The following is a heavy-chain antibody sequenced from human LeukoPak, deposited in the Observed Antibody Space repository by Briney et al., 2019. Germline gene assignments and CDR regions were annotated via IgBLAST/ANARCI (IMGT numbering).Heavy chain of an antibody. J-gene: IGHJ4*02. CDR2: INHSGST. CDR1: GGSFSGYY. CDR3: ARHRYSSAWSVVDY. V-gene: IGHV4-34*01. Sequence: SETLSLTCAVYGGSFSGYYWSWSRQPPGKGLEWIGEINHSGSTNYNPSLKSRVTISVDTSKNQFSLKLTAVTAADTAVYYCARHRYSSAWSVVDYWGQGTLVTVSS. D-gene: IGHD6-19*01.